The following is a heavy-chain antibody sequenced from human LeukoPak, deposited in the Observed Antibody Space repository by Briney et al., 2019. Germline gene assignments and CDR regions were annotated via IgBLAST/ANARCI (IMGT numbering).Heavy chain of an antibody. V-gene: IGHV3-21*01. CDR2: ISSSSSYI. Sequence: NPGGSLRLSCAASGFTFSSYSMNWVRQAPGKGLEWVSSISSSSSYIYYADSVKGRFTISGDNAKNSLYLQMNSLRAEGTAVYYCARDMGIGEQQLVFSPGGQGTLVTVSS. D-gene: IGHD6-13*01. CDR1: GFTFSSYS. J-gene: IGHJ5*02. CDR3: ARDMGIGEQQLVFSP.